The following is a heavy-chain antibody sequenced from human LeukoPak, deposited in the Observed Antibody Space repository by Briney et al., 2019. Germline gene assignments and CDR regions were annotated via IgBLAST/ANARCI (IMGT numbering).Heavy chain of an antibody. J-gene: IGHJ5*02. CDR3: ARTYASGWSDWFDP. V-gene: IGHV4-38-2*02. Sequence: SETLSLTCTVSGYSISSGYYWGWIRQSPGKGLEWIGSVHYGGHTYNNPSLKSRVTMSVDTSTNYFSLTLSSVTAADAAVYYCARTYASGWSDWFDPWGPGTLVTVSS. CDR1: GYSISSGYY. CDR2: VHYGGHT. D-gene: IGHD6-19*01.